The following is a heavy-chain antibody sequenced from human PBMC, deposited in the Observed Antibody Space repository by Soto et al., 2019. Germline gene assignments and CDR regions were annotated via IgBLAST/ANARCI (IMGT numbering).Heavy chain of an antibody. D-gene: IGHD6-13*01. CDR1: GYSISSGYY. CDR2: IYHSGST. J-gene: IGHJ4*02. Sequence: TSETLSLTCAVSGYSISSGYYWGWIRQPPGKGLEWIGSIYHSGSTYYNPSLKSRVTISVDTSKNQFSLKLSSVTAADTAVYYCASRAAAGFDYWGQGTLVTVSS. CDR3: ASRAAAGFDY. V-gene: IGHV4-38-2*01.